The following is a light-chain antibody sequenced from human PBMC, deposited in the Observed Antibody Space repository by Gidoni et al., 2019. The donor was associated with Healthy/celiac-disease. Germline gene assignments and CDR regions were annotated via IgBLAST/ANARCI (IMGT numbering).Light chain of an antibody. Sequence: DIQMTQSPSSLSAYVGDRVTITCRASQSISSYLNWYQQKPGKAPKLLIYAASSLQSGVPSSFRGSGSVTDFTLTISSLQPDDFATYYCQQSYSTPLTFGAGTKVEIK. CDR1: QSISSY. CDR3: QQSYSTPLT. J-gene: IGKJ4*01. V-gene: IGKV1-39*01. CDR2: AAS.